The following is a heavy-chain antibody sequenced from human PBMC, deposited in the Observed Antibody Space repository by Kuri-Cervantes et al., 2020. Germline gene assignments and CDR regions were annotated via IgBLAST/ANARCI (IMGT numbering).Heavy chain of an antibody. Sequence: ASVKVSCKASGYTFTRYGISWVRQAPGQGLEWMGWISAYNGNTNYAQKLQGRVTMTTDTSTSTAYMELRSLRSDDTAVCYCARESEYSSGAYSLYEYYYHMDVWGGGTPVTVSS. CDR3: ARESEYSSGAYSLYEYYYHMDV. V-gene: IGHV1-18*01. CDR2: ISAYNGNT. D-gene: IGHD3-10*01. CDR1: GYTFTRYG. J-gene: IGHJ6*03.